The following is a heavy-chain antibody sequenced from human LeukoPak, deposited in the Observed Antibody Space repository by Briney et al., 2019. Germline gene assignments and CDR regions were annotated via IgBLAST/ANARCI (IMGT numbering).Heavy chain of an antibody. V-gene: IGHV3-30*02. Sequence: GGSLRLSCAASGSTFSSYGMHWVRQAPGKGLEWVAFIRYDGINKYYADSVKGRFTISRDNSKNTLFLQMNSLRAEDTAVYYCARGRQNSGSYSDAFDIWGQGTMVTVSS. CDR2: IRYDGINK. J-gene: IGHJ3*02. CDR3: ARGRQNSGSYSDAFDI. CDR1: GSTFSSYG. D-gene: IGHD1-26*01.